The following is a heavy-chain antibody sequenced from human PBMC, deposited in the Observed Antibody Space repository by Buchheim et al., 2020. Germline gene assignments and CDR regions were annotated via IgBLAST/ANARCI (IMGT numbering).Heavy chain of an antibody. CDR2: ISYDGSNK. CDR1: GFTFSSYG. V-gene: IGHV3-30*03. J-gene: IGHJ4*02. Sequence: QVQLVESGGGVVQPGRSLRLSCAASGFTFSSYGMHWVRQAPGKGLEWVAVISYDGSNKYYAESVKGRFTISRDNSKNTLYLQINSLRAEDTVVYYCAILHESAGKYYFDYWGQGTL. CDR3: AILHESAGKYYFDY. D-gene: IGHD6-19*01.